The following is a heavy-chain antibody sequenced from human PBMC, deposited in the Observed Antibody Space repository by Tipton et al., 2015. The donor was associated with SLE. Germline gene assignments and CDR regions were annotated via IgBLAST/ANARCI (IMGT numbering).Heavy chain of an antibody. CDR3: ARVKIVVVNFDY. Sequence: TLSLTCTVSGYSISSDYYWGWIRQPPGKGLEWIGSIYHSGSTYYNPSLKSRVTISVDTSKNQFSLKLSSVTAADTAVYYCARVKIVVVNFDYWGQGTLVTVSS. CDR2: IYHSGST. J-gene: IGHJ4*02. CDR1: GYSISSDYY. D-gene: IGHD3-22*01. V-gene: IGHV4-38-2*02.